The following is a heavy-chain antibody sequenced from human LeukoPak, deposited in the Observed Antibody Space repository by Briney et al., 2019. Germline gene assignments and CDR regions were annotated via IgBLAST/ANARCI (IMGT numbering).Heavy chain of an antibody. V-gene: IGHV3-33*05. CDR3: ARESSGWYVDY. J-gene: IGHJ4*02. CDR1: GFTFSNYG. Sequence: GGSLRLSCAASGFTFSNYGINWVRQAPGKGLEWVAVISYDGISKYYADSVKGRFTISRDNAKNSLYLQMNSLRAEDTAVYYCARESSGWYVDYWGQGTLVTVSS. D-gene: IGHD6-19*01. CDR2: ISYDGISK.